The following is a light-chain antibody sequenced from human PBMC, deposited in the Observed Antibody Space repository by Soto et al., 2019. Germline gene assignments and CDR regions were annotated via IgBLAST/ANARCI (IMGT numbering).Light chain of an antibody. CDR1: QSVSSSY. CDR3: QHDGSSPLT. V-gene: IGKV3-20*01. J-gene: IGKJ4*01. CDR2: CAS. Sequence: EIGLTQSPGTLSLSPGERATLSCRASQSVSSSYLAWYQQKPGQAPRLRIYCASSRATSSPASFSASGSVADFKFAISRPEPEAFAVYYCQHDGSSPLTFGGGTKVVIK.